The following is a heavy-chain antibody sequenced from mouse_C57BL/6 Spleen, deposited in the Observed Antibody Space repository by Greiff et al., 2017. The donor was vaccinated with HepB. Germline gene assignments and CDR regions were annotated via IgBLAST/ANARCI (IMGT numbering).Heavy chain of an antibody. J-gene: IGHJ2*01. CDR3: AREGLLLRLFDY. Sequence: VQLQQSGPELVKPGASVKISCKASGYTFTDYYMNWVKQSHGKSLEWIGDINPNNGGTSYNQKFKGKATLTVDKSSSTAYMELRSLTSEDSAVYYCAREGLLLRLFDYWGQGTTLTVSS. V-gene: IGHV1-26*01. D-gene: IGHD1-1*01. CDR2: INPNNGGT. CDR1: GYTFTDYY.